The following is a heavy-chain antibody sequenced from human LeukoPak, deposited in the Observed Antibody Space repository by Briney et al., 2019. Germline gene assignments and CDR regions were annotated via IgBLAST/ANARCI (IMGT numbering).Heavy chain of an antibody. Sequence: GGSLRLSCAASGFTFSSYGMHWVRQAPGKGLEWVAFIRYDGSNKYYADSVKGRFTISRDKSKNTLYLQMNSLRAEDTAVYYCAGEDTYDFWSGYWPPFHYWGQGTLVTVSS. V-gene: IGHV3-30*02. CDR2: IRYDGSNK. D-gene: IGHD3-3*01. CDR3: AGEDTYDFWSGYWPPFHY. CDR1: GFTFSSYG. J-gene: IGHJ4*02.